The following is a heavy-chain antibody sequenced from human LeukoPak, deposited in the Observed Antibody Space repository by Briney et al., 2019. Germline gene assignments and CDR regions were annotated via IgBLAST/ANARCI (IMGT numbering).Heavy chain of an antibody. CDR2: ISSSSSYI. CDR3: ARGDFGVAGYFDY. D-gene: IGHD3-3*01. Sequence: GGSLRLSCAASGFTFSSYSMNWVRQAPGKGLEWVSSISSSSSYIYYADSVKDRFTISRDNAKNSLYLQMNSLRAEDTAVYYCARGDFGVAGYFDYWGQGTLVTVSS. V-gene: IGHV3-21*01. CDR1: GFTFSSYS. J-gene: IGHJ4*02.